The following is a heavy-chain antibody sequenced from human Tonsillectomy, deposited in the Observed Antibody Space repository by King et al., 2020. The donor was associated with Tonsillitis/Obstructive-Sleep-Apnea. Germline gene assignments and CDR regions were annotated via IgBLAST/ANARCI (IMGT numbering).Heavy chain of an antibody. V-gene: IGHV3-66*01. J-gene: IGHJ3*02. CDR3: ARSYDFGEAFDI. CDR2: IFSGGIT. D-gene: IGHD3-10*01. Sequence: QLVQSGGGLVQPGGSLRLSCAASGFTVSSNYMNWVRQAPGKGLEWVSIIFSGGITYYADSVKGRFTISRDNSKNTVYLQINSLRAEDTAVYYCARSYDFGEAFDIWGQGTMVTVSS. CDR1: GFTVSSNY.